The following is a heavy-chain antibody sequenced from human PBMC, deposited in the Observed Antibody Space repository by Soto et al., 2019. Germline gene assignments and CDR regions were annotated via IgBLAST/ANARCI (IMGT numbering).Heavy chain of an antibody. V-gene: IGHV3-48*01. CDR3: AKYDCDKNGGAFDI. Sequence: SVKARFTISRDNAKNSLYLQINSLRAEDTAVYYCAKYDCDKNGGAFDIWGQGTMVTVSS. D-gene: IGHD2-21*02. J-gene: IGHJ3*02.